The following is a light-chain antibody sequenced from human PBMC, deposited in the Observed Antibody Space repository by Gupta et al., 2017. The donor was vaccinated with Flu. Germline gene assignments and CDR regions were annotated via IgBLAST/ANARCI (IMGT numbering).Light chain of an antibody. Sequence: VTLGQPASLYCRASHGRRYTDGNQYLNWFQQIPGHAPRHLIYKGSYCEYGVPDRFRGSGYGTDFTLEISRAEADDVGVYYCRQEIPWPWTFGQGTQVEIK. V-gene: IGKV2D-30*01. CDR1: HGRRYTDGNQY. J-gene: IGKJ1*01. CDR3: RQEIPWPWT. CDR2: KGS.